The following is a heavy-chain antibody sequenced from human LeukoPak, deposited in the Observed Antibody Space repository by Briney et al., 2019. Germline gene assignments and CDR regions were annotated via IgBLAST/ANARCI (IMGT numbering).Heavy chain of an antibody. CDR3: ARDMAAAVPDYYYYGMDV. J-gene: IGHJ6*02. D-gene: IGHD6-13*01. Sequence: PGGSLRLSCAASGFTFSSYWMSWVRQAPGKGLEWVANIKQDGSEKYYVDSVKGRFTISRDNAKNSLYLQMNSLRAEDTAVYYCARDMAAAVPDYYYYGMDVWGQGTTVTVSS. V-gene: IGHV3-7*01. CDR1: GFTFSSYW. CDR2: IKQDGSEK.